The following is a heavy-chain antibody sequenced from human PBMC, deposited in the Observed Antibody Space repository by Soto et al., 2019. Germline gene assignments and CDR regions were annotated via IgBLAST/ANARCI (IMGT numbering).Heavy chain of an antibody. CDR2: VYYTGTT. CDR1: GGSISRSGYY. D-gene: IGHD3-22*01. J-gene: IGHJ5*01. Sequence: SETLSLTCTVAGGSISRSGYYWVWIRQAPWKGLEWIGSVYYTGTTHYNPSLKSRVTISVDMSKKQFSLKLTSLTSADTAVYYCARDFYDSVGYTWFDSWSQGTLVTVSS. CDR3: ARDFYDSVGYTWFDS. V-gene: IGHV4-39*02.